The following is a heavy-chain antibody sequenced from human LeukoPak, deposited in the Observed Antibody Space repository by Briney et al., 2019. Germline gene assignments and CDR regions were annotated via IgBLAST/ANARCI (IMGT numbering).Heavy chain of an antibody. V-gene: IGHV1-2*02. Sequence: ASVKVSCKASGYTFTGYYMHWVRQAPGQGLEWMGWINPNSGGTNYAQKFQGRVTMTRDTSISTAYMELSRLRSDDTAVYYCARDNGITGTTDTPFDYWGQGTLVTASS. CDR1: GYTFTGYY. J-gene: IGHJ4*02. CDR3: ARDNGITGTTDTPFDY. CDR2: INPNSGGT. D-gene: IGHD1-7*01.